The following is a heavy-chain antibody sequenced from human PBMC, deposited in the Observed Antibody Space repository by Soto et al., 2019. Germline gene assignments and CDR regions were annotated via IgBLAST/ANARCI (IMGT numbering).Heavy chain of an antibody. D-gene: IGHD5-18*01. J-gene: IGHJ4*02. CDR1: GKSFTTYW. CDR3: ARQGYTYGYDY. CDR2: IYPGDSDT. V-gene: IGHV5-51*01. Sequence: PGESLKISCQGSGKSFTTYWIAWVRQMPGKGLEWMGIIYPGDSDTRYSPSFQGQVTNSADKSISTAYLQWSSLKASDTAMYFCARQGYTYGYDYWGQGTQVTVSS.